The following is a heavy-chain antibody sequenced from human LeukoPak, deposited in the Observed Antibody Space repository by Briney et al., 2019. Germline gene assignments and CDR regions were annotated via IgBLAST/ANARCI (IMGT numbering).Heavy chain of an antibody. V-gene: IGHV1-69*05. CDR3: ARRSYSNYEGFDY. CDR2: IIPIFGTA. CDR1: GGTFSSYA. Sequence: ASVKVSCKASGGTFSSYAISWVRQAPGQGLEWMGRIIPIFGTANYAQKFQGRVTITTGESTSTAYMELSSLRSEDTAVYYCARRSYSNYEGFDYWGQGTLVTVSS. J-gene: IGHJ4*02. D-gene: IGHD4-11*01.